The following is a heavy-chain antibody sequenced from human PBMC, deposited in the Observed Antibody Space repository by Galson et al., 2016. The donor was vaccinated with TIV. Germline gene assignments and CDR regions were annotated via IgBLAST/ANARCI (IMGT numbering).Heavy chain of an antibody. Sequence: SLRLSCAASGLSVSINYMTWVRQAQGKGLEWVSLTSDGGNTYYPDSVKGRFSISRDKSKNTLYLQMNSLRVEDTAVYYCARDRIVDATYYYYYYGMDVWGQGTAVTVSS. J-gene: IGHJ6*02. CDR3: ARDRIVDATYYYYYYGMDV. V-gene: IGHV3-66*02. CDR2: TSDGGNT. D-gene: IGHD1-26*01. CDR1: GLSVSINY.